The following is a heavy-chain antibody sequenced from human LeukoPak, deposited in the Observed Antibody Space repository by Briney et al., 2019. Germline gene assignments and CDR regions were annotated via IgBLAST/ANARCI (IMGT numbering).Heavy chain of an antibody. Sequence: GGSLRFSGAASGFTFSSYAMRWVGQAPGKRLEWVSVISGSGGSTYYADSVKGRFTIARDNSKNAVYLQMNSLRAEDMAVYYCAKALLVGPTPFDYWGQGTLVTVSS. D-gene: IGHD1-26*01. V-gene: IGHV3-23*01. CDR3: AKALLVGPTPFDY. J-gene: IGHJ4*02. CDR2: ISGSGGST. CDR1: GFTFSSYA.